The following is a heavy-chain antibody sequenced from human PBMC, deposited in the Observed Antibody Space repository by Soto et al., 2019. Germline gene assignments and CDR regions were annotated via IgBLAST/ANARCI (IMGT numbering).Heavy chain of an antibody. D-gene: IGHD6-19*01. Sequence: GGSLRLSCAASGFTFSSYWMSWVRQAPGKGLEWVANIKQDGSEKYYVDSVKGRFTISRDNAKNSLYLQMNSLRAEDTAVYYCARVPYSSGWYGGNWFDPWGQGTLVTVSS. J-gene: IGHJ5*02. CDR2: IKQDGSEK. V-gene: IGHV3-7*05. CDR3: ARVPYSSGWYGGNWFDP. CDR1: GFTFSSYW.